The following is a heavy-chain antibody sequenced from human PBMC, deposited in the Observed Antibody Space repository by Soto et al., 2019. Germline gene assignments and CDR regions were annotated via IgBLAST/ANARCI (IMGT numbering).Heavy chain of an antibody. V-gene: IGHV4-59*08. D-gene: IGHD2-15*01. CDR3: ARRHVVVVSATRGDAFDI. Sequence: TSETLSLTCAVSGGSISNYYWTWIRQPPGKGLEWIGYIYSSGSTKYNPSLTSRVTISLDTSKSHFSLRLTSVTAADTAVYYCARRHVVVVSATRGDAFDIWGQGTMVTVSS. J-gene: IGHJ3*02. CDR2: IYSSGST. CDR1: GGSISNYY.